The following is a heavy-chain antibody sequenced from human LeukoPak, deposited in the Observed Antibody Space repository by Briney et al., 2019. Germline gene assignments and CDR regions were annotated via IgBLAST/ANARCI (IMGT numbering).Heavy chain of an antibody. D-gene: IGHD5-24*01. CDR2: ISTSGST. CDR3: ARGIWEMATIPYWYFDI. J-gene: IGHJ2*01. V-gene: IGHV4-4*07. CDR1: GASISNYY. Sequence: SETLSLTCTVSGASISNYYWSWLRQPAGKGLEWIGRISTSGSTNYNPSLKSRVTMSVDTSKNQFSLQLSSVTAADTALYYCARGIWEMATIPYWYFDIWGRGTLVTVSS.